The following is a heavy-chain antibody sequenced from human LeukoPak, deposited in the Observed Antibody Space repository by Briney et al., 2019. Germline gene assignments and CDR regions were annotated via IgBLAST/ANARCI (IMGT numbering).Heavy chain of an antibody. V-gene: IGHV5-51*01. CDR1: GYSFTSYW. J-gene: IGHJ4*02. CDR3: ATTGRYGYTSSGHIDY. CDR2: IYPGDSDT. D-gene: IGHD6-13*01. Sequence: GESLKISWKGSGYSFTSYWIGWVRQMPGKGLEWMGIIYPGDSDTRYSPSFQGQVTISADKSISTAYLQWSSLKASDTAMYYCATTGRYGYTSSGHIDYWGQGTLVTVSS.